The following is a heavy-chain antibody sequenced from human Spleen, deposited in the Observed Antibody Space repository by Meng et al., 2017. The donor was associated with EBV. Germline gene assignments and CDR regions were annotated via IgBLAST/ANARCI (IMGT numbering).Heavy chain of an antibody. J-gene: IGHJ5*02. CDR3: ARGMVAAPNHWFAP. D-gene: IGHD6-13*01. V-gene: IGHV4-34*01. CDR2: INHSGST. Sequence: HVQRQQWGAWLLKSSLSLSLTCAVSGESFSGFYWSWIRQPPGKALEWIGEINHSGSTNYNPSLKSRVTISVDTSRNQFSLGLNSVTAADTAVYYCARGMVAAPNHWFAPWGQGTLVTVSS. CDR1: GESFSGFY.